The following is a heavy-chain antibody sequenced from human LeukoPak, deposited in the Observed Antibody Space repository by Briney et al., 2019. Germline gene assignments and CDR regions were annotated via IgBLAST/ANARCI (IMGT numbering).Heavy chain of an antibody. V-gene: IGHV3-30*04. CDR1: GFTFSSYA. CDR2: ISYDGSNK. D-gene: IGHD6-19*01. CDR3: AKGSGWYWYYFDY. Sequence: GGTLRLSCAASGFTFSSYAMHWVRQAPGKGLEWVAVISYDGSNKYYADSVKGRFTISRDNAKNSLYLQMNSLRAEDTAVYYCAKGSGWYWYYFDYWGQGTLVTVSS. J-gene: IGHJ4*02.